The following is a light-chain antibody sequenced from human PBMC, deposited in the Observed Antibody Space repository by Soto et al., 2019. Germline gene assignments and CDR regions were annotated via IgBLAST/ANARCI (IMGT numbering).Light chain of an antibody. Sequence: QSALTQPASVSGSPGQSITISCTGTSSDVGAYNYVSWYQQHPGKAPKLMIYVVSNRPSGVSNRFSGSKSGNTASLTISGLQAEDEADYYCTSFTSASTQVFGGGTQLTVL. J-gene: IGLJ2*01. V-gene: IGLV2-14*01. CDR2: VVS. CDR1: SSDVGAYNY. CDR3: TSFTSASTQV.